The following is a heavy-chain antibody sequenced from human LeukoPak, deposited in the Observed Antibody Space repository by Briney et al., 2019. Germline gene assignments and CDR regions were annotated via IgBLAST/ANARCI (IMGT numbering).Heavy chain of an antibody. V-gene: IGHV3-23*01. CDR1: GFTVSSNY. CDR2: ISGSGGST. J-gene: IGHJ3*02. CDR3: AKDVRYGFDI. Sequence: PGGSLRLSCAASGFTVSSNYMSWVRQAPGKGLEWVSAISGSGGSTYYADSVKGRFTISRDNSKNTLYLQMNSLRAEDTAVYYCAKDVRYGFDIWGQGTMVTVAS.